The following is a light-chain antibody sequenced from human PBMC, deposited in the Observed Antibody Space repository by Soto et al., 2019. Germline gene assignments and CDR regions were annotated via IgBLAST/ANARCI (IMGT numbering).Light chain of an antibody. V-gene: IGKV1-9*01. J-gene: IGKJ5*01. CDR2: AAS. CDR1: QVISTS. Sequence: DIQLTRSPSFPSPSIGEGVTITCQASQVISTSLAWYQVKQGKAPKLLIYAASTLESGVPSRFSATVSGTEFSITITSLKPEDCATYYCQQLFDSTITFGQGTRLEIK. CDR3: QQLFDSTIT.